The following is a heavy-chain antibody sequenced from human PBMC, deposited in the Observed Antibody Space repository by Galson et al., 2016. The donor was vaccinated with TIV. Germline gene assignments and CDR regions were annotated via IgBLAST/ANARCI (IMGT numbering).Heavy chain of an antibody. J-gene: IGHJ6*02. CDR1: GFTFIISD. CDR2: ISGSGDRT. CDR3: AKEIGEGAYGSGSGLDV. D-gene: IGHD3-10*01. V-gene: IGHV3-23*01. Sequence: LRLSCAASGFTFIISDMSWVRQAPGKGLEWVSAISGSGDRTYYADSVKGRFTISRDTSQNTLYLQMNSMRAEDTAIYCCAKEIGEGAYGSGSGLDVWGQGTTVTVSS.